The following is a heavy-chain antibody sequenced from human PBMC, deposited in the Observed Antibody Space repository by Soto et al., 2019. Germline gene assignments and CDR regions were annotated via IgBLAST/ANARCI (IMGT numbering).Heavy chain of an antibody. CDR2: IKQDGSEK. CDR3: ARDRGSYFGWTWFDP. CDR1: GFTFSSYW. V-gene: IGHV3-7*05. J-gene: IGHJ5*02. Sequence: EVQLVESGGGLVQPGGSLRLSCAASGFTFSSYWMSWVRQAPGKGLEWVANIKQDGSEKYYVDSVKGRFTISRDNAKNSRYLQMNSLRAEDTAVYYCARDRGSYFGWTWFDPWGQGPLVTVSS. D-gene: IGHD1-26*01.